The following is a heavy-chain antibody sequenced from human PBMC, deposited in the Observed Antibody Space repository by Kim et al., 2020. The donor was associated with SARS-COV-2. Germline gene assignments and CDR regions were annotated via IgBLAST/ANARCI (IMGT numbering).Heavy chain of an antibody. CDR2: INSDGSST. Sequence: GGSLRLSCAASGFTFSSYWMHWVRQAPGKGLVWVSRINSDGSSTSYADSVKGRFTISRDNAKNTLYLQMNSLRAEDTAVYYCARDAYGDSGWDWYFDLWGRGTLVTVSS. V-gene: IGHV3-74*01. CDR1: GFTFSSYW. D-gene: IGHD4-17*01. J-gene: IGHJ2*01. CDR3: ARDAYGDSGWDWYFDL.